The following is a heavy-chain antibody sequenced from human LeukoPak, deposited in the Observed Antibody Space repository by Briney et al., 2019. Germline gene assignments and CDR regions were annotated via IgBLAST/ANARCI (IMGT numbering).Heavy chain of an antibody. V-gene: IGHV4-39*07. J-gene: IGHJ4*02. CDR3: AREGYARRGSSGLIDY. CDR2: IYYSGST. D-gene: IGHD3-22*01. Sequence: MSSETLSLTCTVSGGSISSSSYYWGWIRQSPGKGLEWIGSIYYSGSTYYNPSLKSRVTISVDTSKNQFSLKLSSVTAADTAVYYCAREGYARRGSSGLIDYWGQGTLVTVSS. CDR1: GGSISSSSYY.